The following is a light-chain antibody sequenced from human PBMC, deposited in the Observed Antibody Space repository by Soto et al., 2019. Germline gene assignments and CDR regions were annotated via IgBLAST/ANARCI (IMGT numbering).Light chain of an antibody. Sequence: QSVLTQPPSASGTPGQRVTISCSGSSSNIGSHTVNWYQQLPGTAPKLLIYSNTQRPSGVPDRFSGSKSGTSASLAISGLQSEDEADYYCAAWDDSLNGYVFGTGTKVTVL. J-gene: IGLJ1*01. CDR1: SSNIGSHT. CDR2: SNT. CDR3: AAWDDSLNGYV. V-gene: IGLV1-44*01.